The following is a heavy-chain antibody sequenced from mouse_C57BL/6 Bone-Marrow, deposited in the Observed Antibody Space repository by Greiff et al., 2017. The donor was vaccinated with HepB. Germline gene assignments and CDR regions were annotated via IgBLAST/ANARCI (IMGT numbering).Heavy chain of an antibody. D-gene: IGHD1-1*01. V-gene: IGHV1-61*01. CDR3: ASPYGSSEAWFAY. J-gene: IGHJ3*01. CDR2: IYPSDSET. CDR1: GYTFTSYW. Sequence: QVQLQQPGAELVRPGSSVKLSCKASGYTFTSYWMDWVKQRPGQGLEWIGNIYPSDSETHYNQKFKDKETLTVDKSSSTAYMQLSSLTSEDSAVYYCASPYGSSEAWFAYWGQGTLVTVSA.